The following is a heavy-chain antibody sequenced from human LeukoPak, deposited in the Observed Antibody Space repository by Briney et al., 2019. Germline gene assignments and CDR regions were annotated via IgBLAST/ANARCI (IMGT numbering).Heavy chain of an antibody. CDR3: ARARQEGELNY. Sequence: GGFLRLSCAASGFTVSSYYMTWVRQAPGKGLEWVSIIYSGGSIYYADSVKGRFTISRDTSKNTLYLQMNSLRAEDTAVYHCARARQEGELNYWGQGTLVTVSS. V-gene: IGHV3-66*01. CDR2: IYSGGSI. J-gene: IGHJ4*02. CDR1: GFTVSSYY. D-gene: IGHD1-1*01.